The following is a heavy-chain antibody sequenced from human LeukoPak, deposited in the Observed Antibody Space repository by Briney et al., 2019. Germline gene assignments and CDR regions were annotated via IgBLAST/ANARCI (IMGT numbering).Heavy chain of an antibody. CDR1: GFTVSSNY. Sequence: GGSLRLSCAASGFTVSSNYMSWVRQAPGKGLEWVSVIYSGGSTYYADSVKGRCTISRDNSKNTLYLQMNSLRAEDTAVYYCASTGYSSSFDYWGQGTLVTVSS. CDR3: ASTGYSSSFDY. J-gene: IGHJ4*02. CDR2: IYSGGST. D-gene: IGHD6-13*01. V-gene: IGHV3-53*01.